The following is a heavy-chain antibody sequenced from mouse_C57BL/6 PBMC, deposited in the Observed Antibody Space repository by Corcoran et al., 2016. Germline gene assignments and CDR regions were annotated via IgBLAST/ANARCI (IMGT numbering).Heavy chain of an antibody. CDR3: ARRRDYGSSYYCDY. CDR1: GYAFSSYW. CDR2: IYPGDGDT. D-gene: IGHD1-1*01. V-gene: IGHV1-80*01. J-gene: IGHJ2*01. Sequence: QVQLQQSGAELVKPGASVKISCKASGYAFSSYWMNWVKQRPGKGLEWIGQIYPGDGDTNYNGKFKGKATLTADKSSSTAYMQLSSLTSEDSAVYFCARRRDYGSSYYCDYWGQGTTLTVSS.